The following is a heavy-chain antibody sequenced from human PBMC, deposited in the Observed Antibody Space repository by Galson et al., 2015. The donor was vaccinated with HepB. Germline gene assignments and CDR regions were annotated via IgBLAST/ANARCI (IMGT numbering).Heavy chain of an antibody. CDR3: ARGVAVVDTAIGGV. D-gene: IGHD5-18*01. CDR2: ISGSGGST. CDR1: GFTFSSYA. V-gene: IGHV3-23*01. J-gene: IGHJ4*02. Sequence: SLRLSCAASGFTFSSYAMSWVRQAPGKGLEWVSAISGSGGSTYYADSVKGRFTISRDNSKNTLYLQMNSLRAEDTAVYHCARGVAVVDTAIGGVWGQGTLVTVSS.